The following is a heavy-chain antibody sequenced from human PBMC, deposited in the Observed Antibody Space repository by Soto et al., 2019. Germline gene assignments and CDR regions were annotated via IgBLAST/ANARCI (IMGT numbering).Heavy chain of an antibody. CDR3: ARHVPYCSDSSHCAYGLDV. Sequence: QVQLQESGPGLVRPSETLSLICTVSGGSISSYYWSWIRQPPGKGLEWFGYIYYSGTTRYNPSLKGLCNISVDKSKNQFSLKLSSLTAADTAVYHCARHVPYCSDSSHCAYGLDVWGQGTTVTVSS. CDR1: GGSISSYY. V-gene: IGHV4-59*08. D-gene: IGHD2-15*01. CDR2: IYYSGTT. J-gene: IGHJ6*02.